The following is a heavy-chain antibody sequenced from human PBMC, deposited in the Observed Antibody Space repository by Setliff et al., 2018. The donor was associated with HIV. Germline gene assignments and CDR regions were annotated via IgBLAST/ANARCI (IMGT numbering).Heavy chain of an antibody. V-gene: IGHV4-59*01. CDR3: ARGAYYNFWSGYSAGGGSLGP. CDR1: GGSISGYY. Sequence: PSETLSLTCSVSGGSISGYYWNWVRQPPGKGLEWLGYVYSSGTTDYNPAIKGRVTISLDTSKSQFSLNLNSVTAADTAVYYCARGAYYNFWSGYSAGGGSLGPWGQGALVTVSS. J-gene: IGHJ5*02. D-gene: IGHD3-3*01. CDR2: VYSSGTT.